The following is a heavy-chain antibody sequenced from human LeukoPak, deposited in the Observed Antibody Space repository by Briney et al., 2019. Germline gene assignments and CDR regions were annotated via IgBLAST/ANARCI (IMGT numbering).Heavy chain of an antibody. CDR3: ATVSF. CDR2: CNPDDGET. J-gene: IGHJ4*02. V-gene: IGHV1-24*01. Sequence: ASVKVSCKVSGYTFTSLCIRWVRQAPGKGLEWMGGCNPDDGETNYAQKFQGRVTMTEDTSTDTAYMELSSLRSEDTAMYYCATVSFWGQGTLVTVSS. CDR1: GYTFTSLC.